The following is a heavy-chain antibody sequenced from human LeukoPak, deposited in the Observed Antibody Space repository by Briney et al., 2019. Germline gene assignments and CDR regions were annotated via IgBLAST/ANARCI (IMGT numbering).Heavy chain of an antibody. CDR3: AKTLEMATTPGDY. D-gene: IGHD5-24*01. Sequence: GGSLRLSCAASGFTFDDYGMSWVRQAPGKGLEWVSGINWNGGSTGYADSVKGRFTISRDNSKNTLYLQMNSLRAEDTAVYYCAKTLEMATTPGDYWGQGTLVTVSS. CDR1: GFTFDDYG. CDR2: INWNGGST. V-gene: IGHV3-20*04. J-gene: IGHJ4*02.